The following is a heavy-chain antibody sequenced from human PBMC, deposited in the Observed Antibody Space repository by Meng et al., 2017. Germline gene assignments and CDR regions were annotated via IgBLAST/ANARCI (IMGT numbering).Heavy chain of an antibody. J-gene: IGHJ6*02. D-gene: IGHD3-22*01. CDR3: AIHGRYYDSSGYYYYYGMDV. V-gene: IGHV4-34*01. Sequence: SETLSLTCAVYGGSFSGYYWSWIRQPPGKGLEWIGEINHSGSTNYNPSLTSRVHISVYTSKNQFSLTLSSVTAADTAVYYCAIHGRYYDSSGYYYYYGMDVWGQGTTVTVSS. CDR1: GGSFSGYY. CDR2: INHSGST.